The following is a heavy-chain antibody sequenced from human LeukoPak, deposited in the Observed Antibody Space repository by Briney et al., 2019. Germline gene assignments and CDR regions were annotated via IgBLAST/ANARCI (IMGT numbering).Heavy chain of an antibody. CDR2: IRCDGSNK. CDR3: AKAPGYCSSTSCYGSYWYFDL. V-gene: IGHV3-30*02. D-gene: IGHD2-2*01. CDR1: GFTFSSYA. Sequence: PGGSLRLSCAASGFTFSSYAMSWVRQAPGKGLEWVAFIRCDGSNKYYADSVKGRFTISRDNSKNTLYLQMNSLRAEDTAVYYCAKAPGYCSSTSCYGSYWYFDLWGRGTLVTVSS. J-gene: IGHJ2*01.